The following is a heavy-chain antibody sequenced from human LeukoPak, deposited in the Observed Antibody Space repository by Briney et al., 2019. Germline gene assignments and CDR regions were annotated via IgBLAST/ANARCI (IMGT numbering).Heavy chain of an antibody. CDR3: TTGLGAVTTVGVDDY. Sequence: PAGSLRLSCVVSGLTFSNVWMSWVRQAPGKGLEWVGRIRGKIDDGATDYAAPVKDRFTISRDDSKNTLYLEMNSLKTEDTAVYYCTTGLGAVTTVGVDDYWGKGTLVTVSS. D-gene: IGHD4-17*01. CDR1: GLTFSNVW. J-gene: IGHJ4*02. V-gene: IGHV3-15*01. CDR2: IRGKIDDGAT.